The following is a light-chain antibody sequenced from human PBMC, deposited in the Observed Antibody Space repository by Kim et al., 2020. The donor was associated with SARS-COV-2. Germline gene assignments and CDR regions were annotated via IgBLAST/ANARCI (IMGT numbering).Light chain of an antibody. CDR1: QSINRK. J-gene: IGKJ2*01. CDR3: QQYKNWPYT. Sequence: EILMTQSPGIVSVSAGERATLSCRASQSINRKLAWYQQKPGQAPRLLIYGASTGATGTPARFSGSGSGTEFTLTISSLQSEDFAVYYCQQYKNWPYTFGQGTKVDIK. V-gene: IGKV3-15*01. CDR2: GAS.